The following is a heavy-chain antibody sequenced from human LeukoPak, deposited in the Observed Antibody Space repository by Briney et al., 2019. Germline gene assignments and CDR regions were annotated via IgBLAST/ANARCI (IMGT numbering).Heavy chain of an antibody. J-gene: IGHJ4*02. CDR2: IDPSDSYT. V-gene: IGHV5-10-1*01. CDR1: GYSFTSYW. D-gene: IGHD4-17*01. CDR3: AIKGDYGDYYFDY. Sequence: GESLRISCKGSGYSFTSYWISWVPQMPGKGLEWMGRIDPSDSYTNYSPSFQGHVTISADKSISTAYLQWSSLKASDTAMYYCAIKGDYGDYYFDYWGQGTLVTVSS.